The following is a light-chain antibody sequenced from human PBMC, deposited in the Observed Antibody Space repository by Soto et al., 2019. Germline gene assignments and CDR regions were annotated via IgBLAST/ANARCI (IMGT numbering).Light chain of an antibody. V-gene: IGLV2-8*01. CDR3: SSNAGSNNLV. J-gene: IGLJ2*01. CDR2: EVS. Sequence: QSVLTQPPSASGTPGQSVTIPCTGTSSDVGDYNYVSWNQQHPGKAPKLVIYEVSRRPSGVPDRFSGSKSGNTASLTVSGLQAEDEADYYCSSNAGSNNLVFGGGTKLTVL. CDR1: SSDVGDYNY.